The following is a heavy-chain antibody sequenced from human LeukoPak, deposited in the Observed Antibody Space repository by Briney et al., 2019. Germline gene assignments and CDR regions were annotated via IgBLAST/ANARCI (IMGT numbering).Heavy chain of an antibody. J-gene: IGHJ4*02. D-gene: IGHD5-18*01. CDR2: VSYTGDT. CDR3: VRADGSGYSPY. V-gene: IGHV4-39*01. Sequence: SETLSLTCTVSADSIISNTFSWGWIRQPPGKGLEWIGNVSYTGDTYYNPSLKSRVTMSADTSKNQFSLKVNSVTAADTALYFSVRADGSGYSPYWGQGILVTVSS. CDR1: ADSIISNTFS.